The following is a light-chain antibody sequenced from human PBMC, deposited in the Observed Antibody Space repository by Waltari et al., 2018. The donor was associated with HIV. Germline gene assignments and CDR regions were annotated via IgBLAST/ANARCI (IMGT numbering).Light chain of an antibody. J-gene: IGLJ3*02. Sequence: QSALTQPPSASGSPGQSVTISCTRTSSDVGSFKYVSWYQQHPGKAPKRMIYDGTNWPSGVPDRFSGSKSGNTASLTVSGLQAEDEADYYCSSYGGGNTVLFGGGTRLTVL. V-gene: IGLV2-8*01. CDR1: SSDVGSFKY. CDR3: SSYGGGNTVL. CDR2: DGT.